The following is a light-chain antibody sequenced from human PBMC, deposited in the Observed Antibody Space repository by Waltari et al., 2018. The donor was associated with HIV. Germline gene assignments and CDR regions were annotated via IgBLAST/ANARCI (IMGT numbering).Light chain of an antibody. CDR2: EVT. Sequence: QSALTQPPSVSGSPGQSLTISCTGTSSDIGTYNRVYWYQQPPGTAPKLLIYEVTNRPSGVPDRFSGSKSGNTASLTISGLQAEDEAAYYCSSYTSSSTWVFGGGTKLTVL. CDR1: SSDIGTYNR. J-gene: IGLJ3*02. CDR3: SSYTSSSTWV. V-gene: IGLV2-18*02.